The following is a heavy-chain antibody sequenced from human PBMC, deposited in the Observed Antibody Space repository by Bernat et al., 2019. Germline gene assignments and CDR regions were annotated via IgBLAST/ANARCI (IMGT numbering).Heavy chain of an antibody. CDR1: GFTFSTYS. D-gene: IGHD2-21*02. Sequence: QVQLVESEGGVVQPGRSLRLSCAASGFTFSTYSMHWVRQAPGKGLAWVAVISFDGSNKYYADSVKGRFTISRDNSKNTLYLQMNSLRIEDTAVYYCARDLPMTRASNWFDPWGQGTLVTVSS. J-gene: IGHJ5*02. CDR2: ISFDGSNK. V-gene: IGHV3-30-3*01. CDR3: ARDLPMTRASNWFDP.